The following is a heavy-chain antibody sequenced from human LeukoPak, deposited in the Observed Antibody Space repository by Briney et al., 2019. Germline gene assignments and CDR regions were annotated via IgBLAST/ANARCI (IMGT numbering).Heavy chain of an antibody. D-gene: IGHD3-9*01. CDR2: IYYSGST. V-gene: IGHV4-59*01. CDR3: AGMTSLEYFDY. Sequence: SETLSLTCAVYGGSFSGYYWSWVRQPPGKGLEWIGYIYYSGSTNYNPSLKSRVTISVDTSKNQFSPKLSSVTAADTAVYYCAGMTSLEYFDYWGQGTLVTVSS. J-gene: IGHJ4*02. CDR1: GGSFSGYY.